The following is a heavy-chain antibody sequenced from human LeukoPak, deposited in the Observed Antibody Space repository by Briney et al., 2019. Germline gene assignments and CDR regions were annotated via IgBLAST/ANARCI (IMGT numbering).Heavy chain of an antibody. V-gene: IGHV3-21*01. D-gene: IGHD3-16*01. Sequence: GGSLRLSCAASGFTLSSYSMNWVRQAPGKGLEWVSSISSSSSYIHYADSVKGRFTISRDNAKNSLYLQMNSLRAEDTAVYYCARIRGEINAFDIWGQGTMVTVSS. CDR1: GFTLSSYS. CDR2: ISSSSSYI. J-gene: IGHJ3*02. CDR3: ARIRGEINAFDI.